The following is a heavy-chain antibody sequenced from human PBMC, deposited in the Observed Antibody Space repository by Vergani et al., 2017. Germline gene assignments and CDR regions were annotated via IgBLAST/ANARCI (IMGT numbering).Heavy chain of an antibody. V-gene: IGHV4-34*01. Sequence: QVQLQQWGAGLLKPSETLSLTCAVYGGSFSGYYWSWIRQPPGKGLEWIGEINLSGITNYNPSLKSRVTISVDTSKNQFSLKLSSVTAADTAVYYCARRSAPGRGAAPSRYGMDVWGQGTTVTVSS. D-gene: IGHD3-10*01. CDR3: ARRSAPGRGAAPSRYGMDV. J-gene: IGHJ6*02. CDR1: GGSFSGYY. CDR2: INLSGIT.